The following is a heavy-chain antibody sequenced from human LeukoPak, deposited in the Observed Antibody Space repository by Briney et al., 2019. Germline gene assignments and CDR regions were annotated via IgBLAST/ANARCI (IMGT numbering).Heavy chain of an antibody. D-gene: IGHD3-3*01. CDR1: GYSISSAYY. V-gene: IGHV4-38-2*02. Sequence: SETLSLTCTVSGYSISSAYYWGWIRQPPGKGLEWIGSIHRSGSTYYNPSLKSRVTISVDTSKNQFSLKLSSVTAADTAAYYCARGRYDFWSGYYYYYYYYMDVWGKGTTVTVSS. J-gene: IGHJ6*03. CDR3: ARGRYDFWSGYYYYYYYYMDV. CDR2: IHRSGST.